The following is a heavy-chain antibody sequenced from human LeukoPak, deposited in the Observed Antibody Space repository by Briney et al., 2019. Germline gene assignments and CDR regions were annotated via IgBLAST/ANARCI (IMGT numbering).Heavy chain of an antibody. CDR3: ARAWYYYDSSGYTYTDDAFDI. J-gene: IGHJ3*02. Sequence: GASVKVSCKASGYTFTSYGISWVRQAPGQGLEWMGWISAYNGNTNYAQKLQGRVTTTTDTSTSTAYMELRSLRSDDTAVYYCARAWYYYDSSGYTYTDDAFDIWGQGTMVTVSS. CDR1: GYTFTSYG. D-gene: IGHD3-22*01. CDR2: ISAYNGNT. V-gene: IGHV1-18*01.